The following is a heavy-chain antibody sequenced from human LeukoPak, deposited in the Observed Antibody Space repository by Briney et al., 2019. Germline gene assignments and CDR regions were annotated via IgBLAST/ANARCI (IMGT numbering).Heavy chain of an antibody. Sequence: GGSLRLSCAASGLTFSSYAMSCVRQAPGKGLEWVSALSGGGGNTNYADSVKGRFTISRDNSKHTLYLQMNSLRAEDTAVYYCAKDRTGIVGATAFDYWGQGTLVTVSS. CDR1: GLTFSSYA. CDR3: AKDRTGIVGATAFDY. J-gene: IGHJ4*02. V-gene: IGHV3-23*01. CDR2: LSGGGGNT. D-gene: IGHD1-26*01.